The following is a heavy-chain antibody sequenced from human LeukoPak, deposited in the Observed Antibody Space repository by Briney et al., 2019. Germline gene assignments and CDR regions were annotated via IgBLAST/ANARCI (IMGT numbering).Heavy chain of an antibody. CDR1: GYTVTSYA. D-gene: IGHD3-16*01. CDR3: ARDNDSRDPPHFDY. J-gene: IGHJ4*02. Sequence: ASVKVSCKASGYTVTSYAMHWVRQAPGQRLEWMGRINAGNGNTKYSQKFRGRVTITADKSTRTAYMELSSLRSEDTAVYYCARDNDSRDPPHFDYWGQGTLVTVSS. CDR2: INAGNGNT. V-gene: IGHV1-3*01.